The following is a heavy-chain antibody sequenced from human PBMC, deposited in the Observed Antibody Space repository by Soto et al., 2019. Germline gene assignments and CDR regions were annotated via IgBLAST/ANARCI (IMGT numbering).Heavy chain of an antibody. Sequence: SETLSLTCTVSGGSISSSSYYWGWIRQPPGKGLEWIGSIYYSGSTYYNPSLKSRVTISVDTSKDQFSLKLCSVTAADTAVYYCARHVMRVEEGYDFWSGYYTPQPAYYFDYWGQGTLVTVSS. CDR3: ARHVMRVEEGYDFWSGYYTPQPAYYFDY. V-gene: IGHV4-39*01. CDR1: GGSISSSSYY. CDR2: IYYSGST. J-gene: IGHJ4*02. D-gene: IGHD3-3*01.